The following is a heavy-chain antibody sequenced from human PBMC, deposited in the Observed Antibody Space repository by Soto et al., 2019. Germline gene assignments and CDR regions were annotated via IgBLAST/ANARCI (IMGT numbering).Heavy chain of an antibody. CDR2: IYWDDDK. CDR3: AHSIVLVPAAMSFRGWYFDL. V-gene: IGHV2-5*02. D-gene: IGHD2-2*01. J-gene: IGHJ2*01. Sequence: QITLKESGPTLVKPTQTLTLTCTFSGFSLSTSGVGVGWIRQPPGKALEWLALIYWDDDKRYSPSLKSRLTSTKDTSKNQVVLTMTNMDPVDTATYYCAHSIVLVPAAMSFRGWYFDLWGRGTLVTVSS. CDR1: GFSLSTSGVG.